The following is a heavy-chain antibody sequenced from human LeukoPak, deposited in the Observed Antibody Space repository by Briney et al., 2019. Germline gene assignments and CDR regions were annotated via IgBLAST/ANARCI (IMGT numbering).Heavy chain of an antibody. V-gene: IGHV4-59*01. D-gene: IGHD3-10*01. J-gene: IGHJ5*02. CDR1: GGSISSYY. CDR3: AREYSQSYTPLSP. Sequence: PSETLSLTCTVSGGSISSYYWSWIRQPPGKGLEWIGYIYYSGSTNYNPSLKSRVTISVDTSKNQFSLKLSSVTAADTAVYFCAREYSQSYTPLSPWGQGTLVTVSS. CDR2: IYYSGST.